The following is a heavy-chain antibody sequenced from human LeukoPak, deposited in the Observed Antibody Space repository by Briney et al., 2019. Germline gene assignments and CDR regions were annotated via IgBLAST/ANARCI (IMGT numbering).Heavy chain of an antibody. CDR2: IIPIFGTA. J-gene: IGHJ6*04. V-gene: IGHV1-69*13. Sequence: SVMVSCKASGGTFSSYTISWVRQAPGQGLEWMGGIIPIFGTANYAQKFQGRVTITADESTSTAYMELNSLRSGDTAMYYCARLMDYYASGTYGRYAMDVWGKGTTVTVTS. D-gene: IGHD3-10*01. CDR3: ARLMDYYASGTYGRYAMDV. CDR1: GGTFSSYT.